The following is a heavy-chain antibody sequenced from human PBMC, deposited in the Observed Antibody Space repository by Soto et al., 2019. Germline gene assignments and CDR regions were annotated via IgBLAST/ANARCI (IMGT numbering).Heavy chain of an antibody. V-gene: IGHV3-30*18. D-gene: IGHD6-13*01. CDR2: ISNDGGNK. Sequence: GGSLRLSCVGSGFTFNTYSMIWVRQAPGKGLEWVAFISNDGGNKYYPDSVKGRFTISRDNSKNTLYLQMNSLRTEDTAVYYCAKDKGITAQKYYFDYWGQGTLVTVSS. J-gene: IGHJ4*02. CDR3: AKDKGITAQKYYFDY. CDR1: GFTFNTYS.